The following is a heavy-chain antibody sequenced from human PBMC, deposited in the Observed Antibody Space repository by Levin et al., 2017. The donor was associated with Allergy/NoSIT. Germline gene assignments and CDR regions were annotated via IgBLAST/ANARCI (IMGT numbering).Heavy chain of an antibody. CDR2: ISGSGGST. V-gene: IGHV3-23*01. CDR1: GFTFSSYA. Sequence: GESLKISCAASGFTFSSYAMSWVRQAPGKGLEWVSAISGSGGSTYYADSVKGRFTISRDNSKNTLYLQMNSLRAEDTAVYYCAKDPDLGGSYEHWGQGTLVTVSS. CDR3: AKDPDLGGSYEH. D-gene: IGHD1-26*01. J-gene: IGHJ1*01.